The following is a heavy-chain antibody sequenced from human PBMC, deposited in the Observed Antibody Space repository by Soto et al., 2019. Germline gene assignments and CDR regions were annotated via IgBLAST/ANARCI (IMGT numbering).Heavy chain of an antibody. CDR2: ISYAGSNT. Sequence: QVQLVESGGVVVQPGRSLRLSCAASGFTFSSYGMHWVRQAPGKGLEWVAIISYAGSNTYYADSVQGPFTISRDNSKNTLYLQMNSLRAEDTSVYYCAKEGGLSGSYYISSSYYFDYWGQGTLVTVSS. CDR3: AKEGGLSGSYYISSSYYFDY. CDR1: GFTFSSYG. V-gene: IGHV3-30*18. J-gene: IGHJ4*02. D-gene: IGHD1-26*01.